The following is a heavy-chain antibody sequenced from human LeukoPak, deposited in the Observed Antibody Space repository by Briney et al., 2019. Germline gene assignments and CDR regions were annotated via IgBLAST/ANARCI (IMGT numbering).Heavy chain of an antibody. CDR1: GGSISSYY. D-gene: IGHD2-2*01. CDR2: IYYSGST. Sequence: SETLSFTCTVSGGSISSYYWSWIRQPPGKGLEWIGYIYYSGSTNYNPSLKSRVTISVDTSKNQFSLKLSSVTAADTAVYYCARVNRGYQLLILDYWGQGTLVTVSS. V-gene: IGHV4-59*01. J-gene: IGHJ4*02. CDR3: ARVNRGYQLLILDY.